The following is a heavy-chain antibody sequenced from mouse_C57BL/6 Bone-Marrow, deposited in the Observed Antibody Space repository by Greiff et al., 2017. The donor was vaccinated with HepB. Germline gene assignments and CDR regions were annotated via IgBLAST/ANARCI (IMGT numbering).Heavy chain of an antibody. CDR3: ARLGSYYYGSSYGYFDV. Sequence: VQLQQSGAELVKPGASVKMSCKASGYTFTSYWITWVKQRPGQGLEWIGDIYPGSGSTNYNEKFKSKATLTVDTSSSTAYMQLSSLTSEDSAVYYCARLGSYYYGSSYGYFDVWGTGTTVTVSS. D-gene: IGHD1-1*01. CDR1: GYTFTSYW. V-gene: IGHV1-55*01. J-gene: IGHJ1*03. CDR2: IYPGSGST.